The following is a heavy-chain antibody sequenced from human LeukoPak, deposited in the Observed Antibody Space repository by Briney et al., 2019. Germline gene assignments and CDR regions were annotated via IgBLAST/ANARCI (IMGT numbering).Heavy chain of an antibody. CDR2: INQDGSEK. CDR1: GFTFSNYW. Sequence: GGSLRLSCAVSGFTFSNYWMSWVRQAPGKGPEWVANINQDGSEKYSVDSVKGRFTISRDNAKNSLYLQMNSLRAEDTAVYYCARADWGSVDYWGQGTLVTVSS. D-gene: IGHD7-27*01. V-gene: IGHV3-7*01. CDR3: ARADWGSVDY. J-gene: IGHJ4*02.